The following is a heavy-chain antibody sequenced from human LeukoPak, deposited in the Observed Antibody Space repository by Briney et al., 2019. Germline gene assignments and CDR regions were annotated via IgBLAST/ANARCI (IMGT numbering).Heavy chain of an antibody. CDR1: GYTITSYG. V-gene: IGHV1-18*01. CDR3: ARAGQGYYGSGSYYNEK. Sequence: GASVKVSCKASGYTITSYGISWVRQAPGQGLEWMGWISAYNGNTNYAQKLQGRVTMTTDTSTSTAYMELRSLRSDDTAVYYCARAGQGYYGSGSYYNEKWGQGTLVTVSS. D-gene: IGHD3-10*01. J-gene: IGHJ4*02. CDR2: ISAYNGNT.